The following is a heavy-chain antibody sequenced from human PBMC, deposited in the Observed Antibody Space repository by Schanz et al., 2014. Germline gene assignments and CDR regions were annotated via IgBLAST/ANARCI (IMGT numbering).Heavy chain of an antibody. D-gene: IGHD5-12*01. CDR3: ARTGYDPSLTH. J-gene: IGHJ4*02. CDR2: IIPTLGIT. CDR1: GDTFQTYT. V-gene: IGHV1-69*02. Sequence: QVQLVQSGAELKKPGSSVRVSCATSGDTFQTYTITWVRQAPGQGLEWMGRIIPTLGITNYAQRFQGRVTFTADKSTSTAFLEVNSLRSEDTAVYYCARTGYDPSLTHWGQGTLVTVSS.